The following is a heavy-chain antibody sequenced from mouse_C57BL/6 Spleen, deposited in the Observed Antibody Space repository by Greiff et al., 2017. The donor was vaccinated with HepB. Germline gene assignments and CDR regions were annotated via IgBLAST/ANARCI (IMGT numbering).Heavy chain of an antibody. J-gene: IGHJ3*01. CDR2: IDPENGDT. CDR1: GFNIKDDY. Sequence: EVQLQQSGAELVRPGASVKLSCTASGFNIKDDYMHWVKQRPEQGLEWIGWIDPENGDTEYASKFQGKATITADTSSNTAYLQLSSLTSEDTAVYYCTPGHYINSPLFAYWGQWTLVTVSA. D-gene: IGHD2-5*01. V-gene: IGHV14-4*01. CDR3: TPGHYINSPLFAY.